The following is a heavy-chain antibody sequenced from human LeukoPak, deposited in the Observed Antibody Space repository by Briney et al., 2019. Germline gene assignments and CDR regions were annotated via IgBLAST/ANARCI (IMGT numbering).Heavy chain of an antibody. V-gene: IGHV4-34*01. J-gene: IGHJ6*03. Sequence: SETLSLTCAVYGGSFSGYYWSWIRQPPEKGLEWIGEINHSGSTNYNPSLKSRVTISVDTSKSQFSLKLSSVTAADTAVYYCARGLEDSSYYYYYMDVWGKGTTVTVSS. CDR3: ARGLEDSSYYYYYMDV. CDR2: INHSGST. D-gene: IGHD3-3*01. CDR1: GGSFSGYY.